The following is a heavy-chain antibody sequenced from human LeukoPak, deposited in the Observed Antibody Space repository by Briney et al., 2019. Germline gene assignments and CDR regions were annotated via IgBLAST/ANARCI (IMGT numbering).Heavy chain of an antibody. CDR3: ARAGYSGYDSFLFDP. CDR2: INHSGST. Sequence: PSETLSLTCAVYGGSFSGYYWSWIRQPPGKGLEWIGEINHSGSTNYNPSLKSRVTISVDTSKNQFSLKLSSVTAADTAVYYCARAGYSGYDSFLFDPWGQGTLVTVSS. V-gene: IGHV4-34*01. J-gene: IGHJ5*02. CDR1: GGSFSGYY. D-gene: IGHD5-12*01.